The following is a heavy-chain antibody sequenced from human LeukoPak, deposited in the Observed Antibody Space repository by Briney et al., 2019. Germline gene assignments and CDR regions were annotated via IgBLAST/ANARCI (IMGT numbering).Heavy chain of an antibody. CDR2: ISYDGSRK. CDR3: AKDRYSTSSTFTINPFDY. CDR1: GLTFSNYA. Sequence: GGSLRLSCTGSGLTFSNYAMHWGRQAPGKGLEWVAVISYDGSRKDYTDSVKGRFSISRDNSKRTVDLQMNSLRLEDTAIYYCAKDRYSTSSTFTINPFDYWGQGILVTVSS. V-gene: IGHV3-30*04. D-gene: IGHD2-2*01. J-gene: IGHJ4*02.